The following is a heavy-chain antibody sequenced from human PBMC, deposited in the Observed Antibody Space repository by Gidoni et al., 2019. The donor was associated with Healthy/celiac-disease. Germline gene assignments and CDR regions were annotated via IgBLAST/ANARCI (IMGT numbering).Heavy chain of an antibody. Sequence: QLKLQESGPGMVKPAETLSLHCTVAGGAISSSSDHWGWIRQPPGKGLEWIGSIYYRGSTYYNPSLQSRVTISVDTSTNQFSLQLRSVTAAATAVYYCARHPMYSGSSYYYYSMDVWGKGTTVTVSS. V-gene: IGHV4-39*01. D-gene: IGHD1-26*01. CDR2: IYYRGST. CDR3: ARHPMYSGSSYYYYSMDV. J-gene: IGHJ6*03. CDR1: GGAISSSSDH.